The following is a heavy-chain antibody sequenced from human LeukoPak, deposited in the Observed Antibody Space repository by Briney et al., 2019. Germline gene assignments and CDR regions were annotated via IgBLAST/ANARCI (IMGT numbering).Heavy chain of an antibody. Sequence: ASVKVSCKASGYTFTSYGISWVRQAPGQGLEWMGWISAYNGNTNYAQKLQGRVTMTTDRSTSTAYMELRSLRSDDTAVYYCARGLVPSLIAVAAFDYWGQGTLVTVSS. D-gene: IGHD6-19*01. J-gene: IGHJ4*02. CDR1: GYTFTSYG. CDR3: ARGLVPSLIAVAAFDY. V-gene: IGHV1-18*01. CDR2: ISAYNGNT.